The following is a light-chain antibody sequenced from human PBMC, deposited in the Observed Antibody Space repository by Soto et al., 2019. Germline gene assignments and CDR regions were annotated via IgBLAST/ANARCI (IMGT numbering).Light chain of an antibody. CDR3: QQYGASPMYT. V-gene: IGKV3-20*01. J-gene: IGKJ2*01. CDR2: GAS. CDR1: QSVRDSR. Sequence: EIVLTQSPGTLSLSPGERATLSCRASQSVRDSRLAWYQQKPGQGPRLLIYGASSRVTGIPDRFSGSGSGTDFTLTITRLEPEDFAVNYCQQYGASPMYTLGQGTNLEVK.